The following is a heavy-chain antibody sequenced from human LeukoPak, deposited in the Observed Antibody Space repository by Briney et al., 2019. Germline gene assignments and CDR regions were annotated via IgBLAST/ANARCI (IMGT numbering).Heavy chain of an antibody. CDR1: GGSISSSSYY. D-gene: IGHD2-2*01. CDR3: ARSHRVVVPAATYYFDY. V-gene: IGHV4-39*07. J-gene: IGHJ4*02. Sequence: SETLSLTCTVSGGSISSSSYYWGWIRQPPGKGLEWIGSIYYSGSTYYNPSLKSRFTISVDTSKNQFSLKLSSVTAADTAVYYCARSHRVVVPAATYYFDYWGQGTLVTVSS. CDR2: IYYSGST.